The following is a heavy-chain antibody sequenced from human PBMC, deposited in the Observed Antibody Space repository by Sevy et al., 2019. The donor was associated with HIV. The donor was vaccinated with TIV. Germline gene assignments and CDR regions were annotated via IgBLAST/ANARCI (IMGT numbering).Heavy chain of an antibody. V-gene: IGHV3-23*01. D-gene: IGHD5-12*01. CDR1: GFTFSNAW. Sequence: GGSLRLSCAASGFTFSNAWMSWVRQAPGKGLEWVSTISSTGTTIYYADSVKGRFTISRDNSQNTLFLQMNSLRADDTAIYFCARLSRIVATTPYYFDSWGQGALVTVSS. CDR3: ARLSRIVATTPYYFDS. CDR2: ISSTGTTI. J-gene: IGHJ4*02.